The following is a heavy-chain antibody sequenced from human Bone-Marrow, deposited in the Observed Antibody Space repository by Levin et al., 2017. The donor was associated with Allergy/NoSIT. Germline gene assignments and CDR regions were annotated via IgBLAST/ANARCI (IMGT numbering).Heavy chain of an antibody. CDR3: ARGLAITASRTRGLDV. D-gene: IGHD5-12*01. V-gene: IGHV4-61*01. Sequence: GSLRLSCSVSGGSVSGGSYHWNWIRQSPGKGLEYIGYIYDNGGANYNPSFKSRSTISVDTSKNQFSLRLTSVTATDTGVYYCARGLAITASRTRGLDVWGQGTTVIVSS. J-gene: IGHJ6*02. CDR2: IYDNGGA. CDR1: GGSVSGGSYH.